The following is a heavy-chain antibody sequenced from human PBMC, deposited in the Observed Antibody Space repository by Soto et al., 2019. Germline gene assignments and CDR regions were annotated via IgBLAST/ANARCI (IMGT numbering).Heavy chain of an antibody. CDR2: IIPIFGTA. CDR3: ARDKFGYIYGGAFDY. J-gene: IGHJ4*01. Sequence: QVQLVQSGAEVKKPGSSVKVSCKASGGTFSSYAISWVRQAPGHGLEWMGGIIPIFGTANYAQKFQGRVTITPDESTSTAYMELRSLRSEDTAVYYCARDKFGYIYGGAFDYWGQGTLVTVSS. CDR1: GGTFSSYA. D-gene: IGHD5-18*01. V-gene: IGHV1-69*01.